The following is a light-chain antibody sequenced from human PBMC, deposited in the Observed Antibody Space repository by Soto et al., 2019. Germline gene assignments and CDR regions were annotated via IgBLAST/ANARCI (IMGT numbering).Light chain of an antibody. V-gene: IGKV1-5*03. Sequence: DIQMTQSPSTLSASVGDRVTITCRASQSASRWLAWYQQKPGKAPKVLIYKASSLESGVPSRFSCSGSGTEFTLTISSLQPDDFATYYCQQYNSYPWTFGQGTKVEIK. CDR2: KAS. J-gene: IGKJ1*01. CDR3: QQYNSYPWT. CDR1: QSASRW.